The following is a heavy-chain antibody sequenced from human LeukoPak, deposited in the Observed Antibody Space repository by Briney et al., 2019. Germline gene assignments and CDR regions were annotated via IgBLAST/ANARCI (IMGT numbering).Heavy chain of an antibody. CDR2: VYYTGST. Sequence: SETLSLTCTVSGGSISSYYWSWVRQPPGKGLEWIGFVYYTGSTNYSPSLKSRVTISVDTSKNQFSLKLRSVTAADTAVYYCARGPSITMVRGGQWYYYMDVWGKGTTVTISS. V-gene: IGHV4-59*01. D-gene: IGHD3-10*01. J-gene: IGHJ6*03. CDR3: ARGPSITMVRGGQWYYYMDV. CDR1: GGSISSYY.